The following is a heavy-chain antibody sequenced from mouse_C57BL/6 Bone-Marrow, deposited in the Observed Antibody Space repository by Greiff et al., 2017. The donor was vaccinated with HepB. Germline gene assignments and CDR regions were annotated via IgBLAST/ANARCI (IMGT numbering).Heavy chain of an antibody. D-gene: IGHD1-1*01. CDR2: ISDGGSYT. J-gene: IGHJ2*01. V-gene: IGHV5-4*03. CDR3: ARGDYGSSEFDY. Sequence: EVKLVESGGGLVKPGGSLKLSCAASGFTFSSYAMSWVRQTPEKRLEWVATISDGGSYTYYPDNVKGRFTISRDNAKNNLYLQMSHLKSEDTAMYYCARGDYGSSEFDYWGQGTTLTVSS. CDR1: GFTFSSYA.